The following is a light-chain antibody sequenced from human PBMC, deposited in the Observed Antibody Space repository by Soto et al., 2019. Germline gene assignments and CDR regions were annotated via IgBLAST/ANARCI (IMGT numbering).Light chain of an antibody. J-gene: IGKJ1*01. CDR1: QSISTY. V-gene: IGKV1-39*01. Sequence: EIQKTSSPSFPFATVGDRVTITFRASQSISTYLNWYQQKPGKAPNLLIFAASSLLSGVPSRFSGSGSGTDFTLTISSLQPEDFATYYCQQTYNTPRTFGQGTKVDIK. CDR3: QQTYNTPRT. CDR2: AAS.